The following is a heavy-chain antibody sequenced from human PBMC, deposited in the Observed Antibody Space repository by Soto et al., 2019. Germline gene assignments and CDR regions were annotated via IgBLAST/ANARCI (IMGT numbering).Heavy chain of an antibody. CDR3: ARDPTTAGTTYDF. CDR1: GYTFPSYG. J-gene: IGHJ4*02. Sequence: QVQLVQSGAEVKKPGASVKVSCKASGYTFPSYGISWVRQAPGQGLEWMGWISGYNGNTNYAQKFLGRVTMTTDTSTSTAYMELRSLRSDDTALYYCARDPTTAGTTYDFWGQGTLVTVSS. V-gene: IGHV1-18*01. D-gene: IGHD1-1*01. CDR2: ISGYNGNT.